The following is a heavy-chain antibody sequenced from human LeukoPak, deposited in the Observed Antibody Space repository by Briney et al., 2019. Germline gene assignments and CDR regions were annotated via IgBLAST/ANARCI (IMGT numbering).Heavy chain of an antibody. Sequence: GGSLRLSCAASGFTVSNNYMSWVRQAPGKGLEWVSVIYGGDRSYYADSVKGRFTISRDNSKNTLYLQMNSLRAEDTAVYYCARAREGTSGWSRSHYYFDYWGQGTLVTVSS. D-gene: IGHD6-19*01. CDR1: GFTVSNNY. J-gene: IGHJ4*02. CDR3: ARAREGTSGWSRSHYYFDY. V-gene: IGHV3-53*01. CDR2: IYGGDRS.